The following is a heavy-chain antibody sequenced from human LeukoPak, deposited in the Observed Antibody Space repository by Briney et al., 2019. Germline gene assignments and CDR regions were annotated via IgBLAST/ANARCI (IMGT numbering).Heavy chain of an antibody. J-gene: IGHJ4*02. CDR3: ARVPVYNIVVVVAATHFDY. CDR1: GYTFTSYG. V-gene: IGHV1-18*01. Sequence: EASVKVSCKASGYTFTSYGISWVRQAPGQGLEWMGWISAYNGNTNYAQKLQCRVTMTTDTSTSTAYMELRSLRSDDTAVYYCARVPVYNIVVVVAATHFDYWGQGTLVTVSS. D-gene: IGHD2-15*01. CDR2: ISAYNGNT.